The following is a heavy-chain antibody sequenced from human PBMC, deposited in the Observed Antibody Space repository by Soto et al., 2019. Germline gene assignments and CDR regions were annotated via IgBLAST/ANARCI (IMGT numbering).Heavy chain of an antibody. V-gene: IGHV3-21*01. D-gene: IGHD4-17*01. CDR1: GFTFSSYS. J-gene: IGHJ1*01. CDR3: ARGYGEYDYFQY. Sequence: GGSLRLSCAASGFTFSSYSMNWVRQAPGKGLEWVSSISRSSTYIYYADSVTGRFTMSRDNAKNSLYLQMNGLRAEDTAVYYCARGYGEYDYFQYWGQGTLVTVSS. CDR2: ISRSSTYI.